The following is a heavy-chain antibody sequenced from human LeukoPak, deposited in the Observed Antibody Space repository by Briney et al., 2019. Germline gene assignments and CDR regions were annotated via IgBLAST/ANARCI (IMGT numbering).Heavy chain of an antibody. V-gene: IGHV4-61*02. D-gene: IGHD3-10*01. J-gene: IGHJ6*03. CDR3: AGSLLWFGGPQLTYYYYMDV. CDR2: IYTSGST. CDR1: GGSISSGSYY. Sequence: SETLSLTCTVSGGSISSGSYYWSWIRQPAGKGLEWIGRIYTSGSTNYNPSLKSRVTISVDTSKNQFSLKLSSVTAADTAVYYWAGSLLWFGGPQLTYYYYMDVWGKGTTVTVSS.